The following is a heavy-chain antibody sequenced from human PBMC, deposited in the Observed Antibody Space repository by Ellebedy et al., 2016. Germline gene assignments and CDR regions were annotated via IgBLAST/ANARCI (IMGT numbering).Heavy chain of an antibody. CDR1: GYTFTSYG. D-gene: IGHD6-6*01. J-gene: IGHJ4*02. Sequence: ASVKVSCKASGYTFTSYGISWVRQAPGQGLEWMGWISAYNGNTNYAQKLQGRVTMTQDTTTSTAYKELRSLRSDDTAVYYCARGGRGSSVGHFDYWGQGTLVTVSS. V-gene: IGHV1-18*04. CDR3: ARGGRGSSVGHFDY. CDR2: ISAYNGNT.